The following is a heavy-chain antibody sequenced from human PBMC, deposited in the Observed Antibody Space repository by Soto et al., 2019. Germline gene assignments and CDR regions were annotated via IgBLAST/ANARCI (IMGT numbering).Heavy chain of an antibody. CDR2: IYWDDNK. J-gene: IGHJ4*02. CDR3: ARFLWSDTSLYYFDY. D-gene: IGHD3-3*01. V-gene: IGHV2-5*02. CDR1: GFSPSTSGVG. Sequence: SGPTLVNPTQTLTLTCTFSGFSPSTSGVGVGWIRQPPGKALEWLALIYWDDNKRYSPSLKSRLTITKDTSKNQVVLTVTNMDPVDTATYYCARFLWSDTSLYYFDYWGQGTLVTVSS.